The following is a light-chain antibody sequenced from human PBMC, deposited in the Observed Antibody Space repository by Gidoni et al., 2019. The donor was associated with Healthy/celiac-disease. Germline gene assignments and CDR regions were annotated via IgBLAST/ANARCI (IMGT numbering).Light chain of an antibody. Sequence: EIVITQSPATLSVSPGERATPSCRASQSVSSNLAWYQQKPGQAPRLLIDGASTRATGIPSRFSGSGCGKEFTITISVLQSEDLAVYYCQQYNNWPLTFXGXTKVEIK. CDR2: GAS. V-gene: IGKV3-15*01. CDR1: QSVSSN. CDR3: QQYNNWPLT. J-gene: IGKJ4*01.